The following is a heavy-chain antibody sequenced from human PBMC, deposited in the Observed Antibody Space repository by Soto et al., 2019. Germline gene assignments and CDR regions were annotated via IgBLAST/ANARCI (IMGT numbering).Heavy chain of an antibody. CDR3: ARDSSYDILTGYSRNAFSI. D-gene: IGHD3-9*01. CDR2: ININSGGT. Sequence: GASVKVSCKASGYTFIGYYMHWVRQAPGQGLEWKGWININSGGTNYAQRFQGRVTMTRDTSISTAYLELTWLTFDDTAVYFCARDSSYDILTGYSRNAFSIWGQGTMVTVSS. CDR1: GYTFIGYY. J-gene: IGHJ3*02. V-gene: IGHV1-2*02.